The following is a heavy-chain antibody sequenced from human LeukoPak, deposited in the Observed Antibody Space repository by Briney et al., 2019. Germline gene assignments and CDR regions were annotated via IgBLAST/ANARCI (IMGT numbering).Heavy chain of an antibody. D-gene: IGHD4-17*01. CDR1: GFTFGSYA. CDR3: ARGDWTVTTIIIRQ. CDR2: ISYDGSNK. V-gene: IGHV3-30-3*01. Sequence: GGSLRLSCAASGFTFGSYAMHWVRQAPGKGLEWVAVISYDGSNKYYADSVKGRFTISRDNSKNTLYLQMNSLRAEDTAVYYCARGDWTVTTIIIRQWGQGTLVTVSS. J-gene: IGHJ4*02.